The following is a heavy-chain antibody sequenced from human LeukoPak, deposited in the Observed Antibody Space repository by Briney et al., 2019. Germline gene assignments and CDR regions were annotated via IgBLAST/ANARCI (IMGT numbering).Heavy chain of an antibody. D-gene: IGHD1-26*01. CDR1: GYTFTAYY. CDR3: ARLSVGATRGFDY. Sequence: GASVKVSCKASGYTFTAYYMHWVRQAPGQGLEWMGWINPNSGGTNYAQKFQGRVTMTRDTSISTAYMELTRLTSDDTAAYYCARLSVGATRGFDYWGQGTLVTVSS. V-gene: IGHV1-2*02. J-gene: IGHJ4*02. CDR2: INPNSGGT.